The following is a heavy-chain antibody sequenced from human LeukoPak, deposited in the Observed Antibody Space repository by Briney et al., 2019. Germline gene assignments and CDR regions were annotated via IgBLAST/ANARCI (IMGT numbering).Heavy chain of an antibody. V-gene: IGHV4-59*01. CDR3: ARDHNIGYCSGGSCDSYYSGMNV. J-gene: IGHJ6*02. D-gene: IGHD2-15*01. CDR2: IYYSGST. Sequence: PSETLSLTCSVSGGSISNYYWNWIRQPPGKGLEWIGYIYYSGSTNYNPSLKSRVTISVDTSKNQFSLKLTSVTAADTAVYYCARDHNIGYCSGGSCDSYYSGMNVWGRGTTVTVSS. CDR1: GGSISNYY.